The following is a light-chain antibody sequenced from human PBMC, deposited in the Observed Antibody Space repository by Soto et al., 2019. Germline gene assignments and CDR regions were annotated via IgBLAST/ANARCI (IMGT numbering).Light chain of an antibody. V-gene: IGKV2-30*01. CDR3: MQGKHWPLT. J-gene: IGKJ4*01. CDR2: KVS. CDR1: QSLVYRDGNTY. Sequence: VVMTQSPLSLPVTRGQPASISCRSSQSLVYRDGNTYLNWFQQGPGQSPRRRIYKVSNRDSGVPDRFSGSGSCTDFTLKIRRVEAEDVGDDFCMQGKHWPLTFGGGTKVDIK.